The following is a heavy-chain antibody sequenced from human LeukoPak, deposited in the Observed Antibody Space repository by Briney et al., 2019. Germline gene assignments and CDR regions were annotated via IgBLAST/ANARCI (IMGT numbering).Heavy chain of an antibody. V-gene: IGHV3-23*01. CDR1: GFTFTSYP. J-gene: IGHJ4*02. D-gene: IGHD3-22*01. CDR2: VSGSAGRT. Sequence: GGSLRLSRSASGFTFTSYPMTWVRQAPGKGLEWVSSVSGSAGRTYYADSVKGRFTISRDNSKNTLYLQMNSLRAEDRAVYYCAKDAYRYYDSSDYYRQYYFDYWGQGTRVTVSS. CDR3: AKDAYRYYDSSDYYRQYYFDY.